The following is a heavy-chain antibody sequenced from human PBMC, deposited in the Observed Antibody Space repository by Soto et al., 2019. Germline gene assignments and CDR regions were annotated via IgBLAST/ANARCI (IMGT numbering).Heavy chain of an antibody. CDR1: GFTFSDYY. J-gene: IGHJ4*02. CDR2: SRDKGNSYST. V-gene: IGHV3-72*01. D-gene: IGHD1-26*01. Sequence: EVQLVESGGGLVQPGGSLRLSCAGSGFTFSDYYIDWVRQAPGKGLEWVGRSRDKGNSYSTDYAASVKGRFTVSREASKNSLYMQMNSLKTEDTALYYCTRSIVGTTSSDYWGQGTLVNVSS. CDR3: TRSIVGTTSSDY.